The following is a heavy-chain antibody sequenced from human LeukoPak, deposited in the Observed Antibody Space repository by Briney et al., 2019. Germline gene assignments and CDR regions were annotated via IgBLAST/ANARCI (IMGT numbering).Heavy chain of an antibody. V-gene: IGHV4-34*01. D-gene: IGHD4-17*01. CDR1: GGSFSGYY. CDR2: INHSGST. Sequence: SETLSLTCAVYGGSFSGYYWSWIRQPPGKGLEWIGEINHSGSTNYNPSLKSRVTISVDTSKNQFSLKLSSVTAADTAVYYCARDPGGPTVTTYFGAFDIWGQGTMVTVSS. CDR3: ARDPGGPTVTTYFGAFDI. J-gene: IGHJ3*02.